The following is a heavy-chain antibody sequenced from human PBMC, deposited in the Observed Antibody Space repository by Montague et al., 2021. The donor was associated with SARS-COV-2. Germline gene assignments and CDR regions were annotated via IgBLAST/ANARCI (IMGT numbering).Heavy chain of an antibody. D-gene: IGHD3-10*01. CDR1: GASINSDSYY. V-gene: IGHV4-39*01. CDR2: IDNSGST. J-gene: IGHJ3*01. CDR3: ARRQDYFGAGSYIFDV. Sequence: SETLSLTCTVSGASINSDSYYRDWIRQPPGTGLEWIGSIDNSGSTSYISSLESRLTISEDTPKKQFSLRLTSVTAADTAMYYCARRQDYFGAGSYIFDVWGQGIMVTVSS.